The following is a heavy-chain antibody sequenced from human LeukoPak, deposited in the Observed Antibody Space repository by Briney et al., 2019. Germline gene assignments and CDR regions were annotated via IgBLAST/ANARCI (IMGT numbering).Heavy chain of an antibody. V-gene: IGHV4-38-2*01. CDR2: IFHSGSI. CDR3: ARMGVSYYYDSSTYFPTAFDV. J-gene: IGHJ3*01. CDR1: GYSISSGYY. D-gene: IGHD3-22*01. Sequence: PSETLSLTCDVSGYSISSGYYWGWIRQSPGEGLEWIATIFHSGSIYYNPSLKSRVTLSVDTSKSQFTLKLDSVTAADTAMYYCARMGVSYYYDSSTYFPTAFDVWGQGTMVSVSS.